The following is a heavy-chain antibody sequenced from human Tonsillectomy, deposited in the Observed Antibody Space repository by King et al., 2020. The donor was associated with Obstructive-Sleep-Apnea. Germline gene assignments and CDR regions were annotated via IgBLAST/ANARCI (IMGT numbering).Heavy chain of an antibody. CDR2: IKHDGSEK. CDR1: GFTFSSYW. Sequence: EVQLVESGGGLVLPGGSLRLSCAASGFTFSSYWMSWVRQAPGKGLEWVANIKHDGSEKYYVDSVKGRFTISRDNAKDSLYLQMDSLRAEDTAVYHCATVKGSGWYREYYFDYWGQGTLVTVSS. D-gene: IGHD6-19*01. J-gene: IGHJ4*02. CDR3: ATVKGSGWYREYYFDY. V-gene: IGHV3-7*03.